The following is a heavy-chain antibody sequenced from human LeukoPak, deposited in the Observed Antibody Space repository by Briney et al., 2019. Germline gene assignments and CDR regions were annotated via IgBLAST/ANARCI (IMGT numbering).Heavy chain of an antibody. J-gene: IGHJ4*02. V-gene: IGHV4-59*08. CDR2: IYYSGST. Sequence: SETLSLTCTVSGGPMSSYYWSWIRQPPGKGLEWIGYIYYSGSTNYNPSLKSRVTISVDTSKNQFSLKLSSVTAADTAVYYCARGRYYFDYWGQGTLVTVSS. CDR1: GGPMSSYY. CDR3: ARGRYYFDY.